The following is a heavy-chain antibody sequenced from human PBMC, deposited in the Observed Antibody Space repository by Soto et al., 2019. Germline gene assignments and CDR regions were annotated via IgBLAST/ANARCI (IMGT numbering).Heavy chain of an antibody. CDR3: AHRSPAVAGAFDV. V-gene: IGHV2-5*01. CDR1: GFSLSASGVA. D-gene: IGHD6-19*01. Sequence: QISLKESGPTLVKPTQTLTLTCSLSGFSLSASGVAVGWIRQPPGKALEWLELLYWSDDKRYSPNLRSRLTIAKDTSKSQVVLTVTDVGPADTATYYCAHRSPAVAGAFDVWGQGTVVTVAS. J-gene: IGHJ3*01. CDR2: LYWSDDK.